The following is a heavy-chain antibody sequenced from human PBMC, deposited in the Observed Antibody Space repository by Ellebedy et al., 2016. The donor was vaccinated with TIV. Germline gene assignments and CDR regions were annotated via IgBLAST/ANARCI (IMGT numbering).Heavy chain of an antibody. CDR2: IYSSGSN. CDR3: AGRYRYGSLDY. D-gene: IGHD5-18*01. V-gene: IGHV4-59*01. Sequence: SETLSLXXTVSGGSISGFYCSWIRQPPGKRLEWIGYIYSSGSNNYNPSLRSRVTMSVDSSKSRFSLKLSSVTAADTAVYYCAGRYRYGSLDYWGQGTLVAVSS. J-gene: IGHJ4*02. CDR1: GGSISGFY.